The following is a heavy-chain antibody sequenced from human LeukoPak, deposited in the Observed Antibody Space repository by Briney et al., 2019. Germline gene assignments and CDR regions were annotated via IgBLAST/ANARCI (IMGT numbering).Heavy chain of an antibody. J-gene: IGHJ4*02. V-gene: IGHV3-23*01. CDR1: GFTFSSYW. CDR2: ISGGGGST. CDR3: AKSLAITIFGVANRNYFDY. D-gene: IGHD3-3*01. Sequence: GGSLRLSCAASGFTFSSYWMSWVRQAPGKGLEWVSTISGGGGSTYHADSVKGRFTISRDNSKNTLYLQVNSLRAEDTAVYYCAKSLAITIFGVANRNYFDYWGQGTLVTVSS.